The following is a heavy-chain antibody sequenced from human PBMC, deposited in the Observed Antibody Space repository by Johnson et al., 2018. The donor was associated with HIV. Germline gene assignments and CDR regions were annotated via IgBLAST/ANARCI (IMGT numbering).Heavy chain of an antibody. CDR3: ARDSASDAFDI. D-gene: IGHD2-2*01. J-gene: IGHJ3*02. Sequence: QVQLVESGGGVVQPGRSLRLSCAASGFTFSSYAMHWVRQAPGKGLEWVAVISYDGSNKYYADSVKGRFTISRDNSKNTLYLQMNRLRAGDTAVYYCARDSASDAFDIWGQGTMVTVSS. V-gene: IGHV3-30*14. CDR2: ISYDGSNK. CDR1: GFTFSSYA.